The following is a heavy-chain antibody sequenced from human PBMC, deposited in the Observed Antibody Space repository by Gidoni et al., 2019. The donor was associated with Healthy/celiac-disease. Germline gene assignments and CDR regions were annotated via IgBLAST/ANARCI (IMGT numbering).Heavy chain of an antibody. CDR3: AKDWSDSSGIRDDAFDI. CDR1: GFTVSSYA. CDR2: SSGSGGST. Sequence: EVQLLESGGGLVQPGGSLRLSCAASGFTVSSYAMSWVRQAPGKGVGWVSASSGSGGSTYYADSVKGRFTISRDNSKNTLYLQMNSLRAEDTAVYYCAKDWSDSSGIRDDAFDIWGQGTMVTVSS. V-gene: IGHV3-23*01. D-gene: IGHD3-22*01. J-gene: IGHJ3*02.